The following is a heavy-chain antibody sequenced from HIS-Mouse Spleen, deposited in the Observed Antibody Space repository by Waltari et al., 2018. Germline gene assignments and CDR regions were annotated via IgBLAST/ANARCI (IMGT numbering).Heavy chain of an antibody. J-gene: IGHJ4*02. CDR3: ARALIAAFDY. Sequence: VTISVDTSKNQFSLKLSSVTAADTAVYYCARALIAAFDYWGQGTLVTVSS. V-gene: IGHV4-34*01. D-gene: IGHD6-13*01.